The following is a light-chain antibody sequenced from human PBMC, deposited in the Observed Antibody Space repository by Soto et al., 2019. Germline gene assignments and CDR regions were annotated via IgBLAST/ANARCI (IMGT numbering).Light chain of an antibody. V-gene: IGLV2-23*02. J-gene: IGLJ1*01. CDR2: VVS. CDR3: CSYAGSSTYV. Sequence: QSVLTQPASVSGSPGQSITISCTGTSSDVGSYNLVSWYQQHPGKAPKLMIYVVSKRPSGVSNRFSGSKSGNTASLTISGLQAEDEADYYCCSYAGSSTYVFGTGTQLTVL. CDR1: SSDVGSYNL.